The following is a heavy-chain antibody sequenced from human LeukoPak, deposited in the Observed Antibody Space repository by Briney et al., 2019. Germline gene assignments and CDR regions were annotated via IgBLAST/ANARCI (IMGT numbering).Heavy chain of an antibody. V-gene: IGHV3-23*01. CDR1: GFTFRSHA. Sequence: GGSLRLSCVGSGFTFRSHAMSWVRQAPEKGLEFVSGIYENGGTTYYADSVKGRFSISRDNSKNTLYLQMDSLRGEDTAVYYCAKDFRIGYSAHFDYWSQGALVTVSS. J-gene: IGHJ4*02. CDR3: AKDFRIGYSAHFDY. D-gene: IGHD2-21*01. CDR2: IYENGGTT.